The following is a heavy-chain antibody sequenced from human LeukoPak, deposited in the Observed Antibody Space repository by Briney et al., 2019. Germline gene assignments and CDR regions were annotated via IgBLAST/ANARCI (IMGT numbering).Heavy chain of an antibody. CDR3: ARGEVGERLVPGPPEYYFDY. V-gene: IGHV4-30-2*01. D-gene: IGHD6-13*01. CDR1: GGSISSGGYS. J-gene: IGHJ4*02. Sequence: SETLSLTCAVSGGSISSGGYSWSWIRQPPGKGLEWIGYIYHSGSTYYNPSLKSRVTISVDRSKNRFSLKLSSVTAADTAVYYCARGEVGERLVPGPPEYYFDYWGQGTLVTVSS. CDR2: IYHSGST.